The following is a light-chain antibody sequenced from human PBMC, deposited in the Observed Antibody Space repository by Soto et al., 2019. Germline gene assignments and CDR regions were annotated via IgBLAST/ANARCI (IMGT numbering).Light chain of an antibody. Sequence: DIQITQSPSTLSGSVGDRVTITCRASQGVSSYLAWYQQKPGKAPKLLIYAASTLQTGVPSRFSGSGSGTDFTLTISSLQPEEFATYDCQQLNSYPLTFGGGTKVDIK. V-gene: IGKV1-9*01. CDR3: QQLNSYPLT. CDR2: AAS. J-gene: IGKJ4*01. CDR1: QGVSSY.